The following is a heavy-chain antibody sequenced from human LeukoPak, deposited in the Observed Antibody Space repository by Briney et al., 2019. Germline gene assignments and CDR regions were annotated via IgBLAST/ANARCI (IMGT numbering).Heavy chain of an antibody. Sequence: ASVKVSCKASGYTFTSYYMHWVRQAPGQGLEWMGIINPSGGSTSYAQKFQGRVTMTRDTSTSTVYMELSSLRSDDTAVYYCARDRCSSTSCYGPGGYWGQGTLVTVSS. J-gene: IGHJ4*02. CDR3: ARDRCSSTSCYGPGGY. CDR1: GYTFTSYY. CDR2: INPSGGST. V-gene: IGHV1-46*03. D-gene: IGHD2-2*01.